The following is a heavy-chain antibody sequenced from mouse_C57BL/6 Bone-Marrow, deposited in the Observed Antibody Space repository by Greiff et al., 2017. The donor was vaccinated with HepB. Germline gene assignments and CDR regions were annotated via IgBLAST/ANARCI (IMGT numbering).Heavy chain of an antibody. CDR3: ARSYYGSSGY. J-gene: IGHJ2*01. D-gene: IGHD1-1*01. Sequence: QVQLQQPGAELVMPGASVKLSCKASGYTFTSYWMHWVKQRPGQGLEWIGEIDPSDSYTNYNQKFKGKSTLTVDKSSSTAYMQLSSLTSEDSAVYYCARSYYGSSGYWGQGTTLTVSS. CDR1: GYTFTSYW. CDR2: IDPSDSYT. V-gene: IGHV1-69*01.